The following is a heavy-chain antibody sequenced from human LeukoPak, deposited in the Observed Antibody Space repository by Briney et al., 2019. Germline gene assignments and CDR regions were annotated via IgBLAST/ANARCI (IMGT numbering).Heavy chain of an antibody. V-gene: IGHV1-18*01. Sequence: ASVKVSCKASGYTFTSYGISWVRQAPGQGLEWMGWISAHNGNTNYAQKLQGRVTMTTDTSTSTAYMELRSLRSDDTAVYYCARGSSGYDYYYYYGMDVWGQGTTVTVS. D-gene: IGHD5-12*01. CDR1: GYTFTSYG. CDR2: ISAHNGNT. CDR3: ARGSSGYDYYYYYGMDV. J-gene: IGHJ6*02.